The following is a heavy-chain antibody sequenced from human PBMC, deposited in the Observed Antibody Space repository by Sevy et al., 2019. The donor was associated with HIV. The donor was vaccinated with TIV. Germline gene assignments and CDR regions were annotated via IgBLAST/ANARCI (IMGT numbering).Heavy chain of an antibody. CDR1: GFTFSDHY. Sequence: GGSLRLSCAASGFTFSDHYMEWVRQAPGKGLEWVGRTRNKADGHTTEYAASVKGRFTISRDDSENSLYLQMNSLKTEDTAVYYCSTHAGIAAAGRVFDYWGQGALVTVSS. CDR3: STHAGIAAAGRVFDY. J-gene: IGHJ4*02. D-gene: IGHD6-13*01. CDR2: TRNKADGHTT. V-gene: IGHV3-72*01.